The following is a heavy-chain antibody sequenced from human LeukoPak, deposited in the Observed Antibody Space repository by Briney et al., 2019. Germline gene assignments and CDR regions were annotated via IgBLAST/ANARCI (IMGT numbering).Heavy chain of an antibody. CDR2: VNPTGGGT. CDR3: AREVSDFSGTYDWFDP. Sequence: GASVKVSCKASRSSFNDYSFHWVRQAPGQGLEYIGRVNPTGGGTRYAQEFQGRVTMTRDMSTSTVYMDLTSLRSDDTAVYYCAREVSDFSGTYDWFDPWGQGTLVTVSS. V-gene: IGHV1-46*02. CDR1: RSSFNDYS. J-gene: IGHJ5*02. D-gene: IGHD1-26*01.